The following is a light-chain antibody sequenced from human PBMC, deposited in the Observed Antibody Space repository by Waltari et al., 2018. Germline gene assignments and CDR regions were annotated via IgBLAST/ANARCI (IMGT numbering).Light chain of an antibody. V-gene: IGKV2-30*01. CDR1: HSLIYSDVNTF. CDR3: MQGTHWPT. CDR2: KVS. Sequence: DVVMTQSPLSLPVTLGQPASISCRSSHSLIYSDVNTFLYWFQQRPGQSPRRLIYKVSNRDSGVPDRFSGSGSGTDFTLKISRVEAEDVGVYYCMQGTHWPTFGQGTKVEIK. J-gene: IGKJ1*01.